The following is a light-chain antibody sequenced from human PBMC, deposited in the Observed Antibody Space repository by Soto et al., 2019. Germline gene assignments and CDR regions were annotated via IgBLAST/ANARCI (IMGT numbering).Light chain of an antibody. V-gene: IGKV3-11*01. J-gene: IGKJ3*01. CDR1: QTVGNY. Sequence: EIVLTQSPATLSLSPGERATLSCRASQTVGNYLAWYQQKPGQAPRLLIYDASRRATGVPARFSGSGSGTDFTITISSLETEDFEVYYCPPRKTRVTFGPGTTVDIK. CDR2: DAS. CDR3: PPRKTRVT.